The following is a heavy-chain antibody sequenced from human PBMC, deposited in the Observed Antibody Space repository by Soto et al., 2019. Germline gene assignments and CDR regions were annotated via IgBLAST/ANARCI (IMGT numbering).Heavy chain of an antibody. CDR3: TRQGGRGDFWSVHYYYMDV. J-gene: IGHJ6*03. Sequence: GGSLRLSCAASGFTFSGSAMHWVRQASGKWLEWVGRIRSKANSNATAYAASVKGRFTISRDDSKNTAYLQMNSLKTEDTAVYYCTRQGGRGDFWSVHYYYMDVWGKGTTVTASS. D-gene: IGHD3-3*01. CDR2: IRSKANSNAT. CDR1: GFTFSGSA. V-gene: IGHV3-73*01.